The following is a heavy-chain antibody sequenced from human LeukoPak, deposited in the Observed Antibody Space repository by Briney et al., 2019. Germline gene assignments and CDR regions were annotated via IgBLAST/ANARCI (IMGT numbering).Heavy chain of an antibody. CDR1: GGSFSGYY. CDR2: INHSGST. J-gene: IGHJ6*03. CDR3: ARVGSGDTIFAPRDYYYYMDV. D-gene: IGHD3-3*01. V-gene: IGHV4-34*01. Sequence: ASETLSLTCAVYGGSFSGYYWNWIRQPPGKGLEWIGEINHSGSTNYNPSLKSRVTPSLDTSKNQFSLKLSSVTAADTAVYYCARVGSGDTIFAPRDYYYYMDVWGKGTTVTVSS.